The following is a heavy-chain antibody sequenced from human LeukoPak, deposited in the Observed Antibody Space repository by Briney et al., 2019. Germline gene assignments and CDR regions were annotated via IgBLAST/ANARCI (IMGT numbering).Heavy chain of an antibody. CDR1: GGSNNSYY. CDR2: THPSGNS. CDR3: ARKAPKKGWFDP. J-gene: IGHJ5*02. Sequence: PSETLSLSCTVSGGSNNSYYWSWIRQPPGKGLEWIGYTHPSGNSNYSPSLKSRVTISIDTSRNQFSLKLSSVTAADTAVYYCARKAPKKGWFDPWGQGALVTVSS. V-gene: IGHV4-4*09.